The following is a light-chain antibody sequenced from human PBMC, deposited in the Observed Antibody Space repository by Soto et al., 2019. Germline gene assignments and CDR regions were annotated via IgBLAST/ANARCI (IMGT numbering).Light chain of an antibody. Sequence: QSALAQPASVSGSPGQSITISCTGSSSDVGGFNYVSWYQHHPGKAPKLMIYEVSNRPSGVSDRFSGSKSGSTASLTISGLQAEDEADYYCSSHTSSGPLAFGDGTKVTVL. CDR2: EVS. CDR1: SSDVGGFNY. J-gene: IGLJ2*01. V-gene: IGLV2-14*01. CDR3: SSHTSSGPLA.